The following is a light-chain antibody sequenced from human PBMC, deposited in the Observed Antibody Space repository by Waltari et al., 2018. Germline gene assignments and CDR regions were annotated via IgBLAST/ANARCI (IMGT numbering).Light chain of an antibody. J-gene: IGLJ3*02. CDR2: DDS. CDR1: NIEAKR. CDR3: QVWDTDSDHL. Sequence: SYVLTQPHSVSVAPGPTASITCGGSNIEAKRGHWYQQKPGQAPGVVVFDDSDRPSGIPERFSGSKSGDTATLTITRVEAGDEADYYCQVWDTDSDHLFGGGTKLTVL. V-gene: IGLV3-21*02.